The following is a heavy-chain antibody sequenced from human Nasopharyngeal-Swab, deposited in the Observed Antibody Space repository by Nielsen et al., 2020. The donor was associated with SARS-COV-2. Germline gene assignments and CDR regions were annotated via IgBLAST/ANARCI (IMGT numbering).Heavy chain of an antibody. CDR3: ARKSLGYSSGWLGAFDI. Sequence: ASVKVSCKASGYTFTSYYMHWVRQAPGQGLEWVGIINPSGGSTSYAQKFQGRVTMTRDTSTSTVYMELSSLRSEDTAVYYCARKSLGYSSGWLGAFDIWGQGTMVTVSS. CDR2: INPSGGST. D-gene: IGHD6-19*01. J-gene: IGHJ3*02. V-gene: IGHV1-46*01. CDR1: GYTFTSYY.